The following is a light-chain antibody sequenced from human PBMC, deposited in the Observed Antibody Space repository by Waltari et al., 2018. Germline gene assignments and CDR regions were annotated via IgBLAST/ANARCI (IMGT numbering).Light chain of an antibody. Sequence: QLVLTQSPSASASLGASVKLTCTLSSGHSSNIIAWLPQRPERGPRYLMKVNSDGSHSKGDDIPDRFSGSSSGAERYLIISSLQSEDEADYYCETGGHGTWVFGGGTKLTVL. CDR2: VNSDGSH. CDR1: SGHSSNI. CDR3: ETGGHGTWV. V-gene: IGLV4-69*01. J-gene: IGLJ3*02.